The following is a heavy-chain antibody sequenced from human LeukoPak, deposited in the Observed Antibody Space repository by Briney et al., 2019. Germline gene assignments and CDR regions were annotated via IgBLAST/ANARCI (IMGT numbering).Heavy chain of an antibody. CDR3: ARESLTWLQSRTSWFDP. Sequence: PSETLSLTCTVSGYSISSGYYWGWIRQPPGKGLEWIGNIYHNGSTHYTPSLKSRVTISVDSSKNQFSLRLSSVTAADTAVYYCARESLTWLQSRTSWFDPWGQGTLVTVSS. V-gene: IGHV4-38-2*02. J-gene: IGHJ5*02. CDR2: IYHNGST. CDR1: GYSISSGYY. D-gene: IGHD5-24*01.